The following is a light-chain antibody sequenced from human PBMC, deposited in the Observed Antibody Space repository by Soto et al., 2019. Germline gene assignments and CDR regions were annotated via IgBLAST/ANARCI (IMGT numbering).Light chain of an antibody. V-gene: IGKV3-11*01. CDR1: QSVSSY. J-gene: IGKJ1*01. CDR2: DAS. Sequence: EIVLTQSPATLSLSPGERATLSCRASQSVSSYFAWYQQKPGQAPRLLIYDASNRATGIPARFSGSGSGTDFTLTISSLEPDDFAIYYCQQRGNWPVTFGQGPRVDIK. CDR3: QQRGNWPVT.